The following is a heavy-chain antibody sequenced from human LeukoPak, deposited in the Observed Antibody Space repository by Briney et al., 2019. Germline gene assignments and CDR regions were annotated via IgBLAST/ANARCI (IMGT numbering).Heavy chain of an antibody. CDR1: GDSVSSNSAA. D-gene: IGHD2-15*01. Sequence: SQTLSLTCAISGDSVSSNSAAWNWTRQSPSRGLEWLGRTYYRSKWYNDYAVSVKSRITINPDTSKNQFSLQLNSVTPEDTAVYYCARAVPTPPYYYYYMDVWGKGTTVTVSS. J-gene: IGHJ6*03. V-gene: IGHV6-1*01. CDR2: TYYRSKWYN. CDR3: ARAVPTPPYYYYYMDV.